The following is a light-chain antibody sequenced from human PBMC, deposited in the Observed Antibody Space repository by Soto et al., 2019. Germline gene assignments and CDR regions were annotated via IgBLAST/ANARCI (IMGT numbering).Light chain of an antibody. CDR3: NSYSSSTTLYL. Sequence: QSALTQPASVSGSPGQSITISCTGNSSDVGGYNYVSWYQQHPGKAPKLMISDVSNRPSGVSIRFSGSKSGNTASLTISGLQAEDEADYYCNSYSSSTTLYLFGTGTKVTVL. CDR2: DVS. V-gene: IGLV2-14*01. CDR1: SSDVGGYNY. J-gene: IGLJ1*01.